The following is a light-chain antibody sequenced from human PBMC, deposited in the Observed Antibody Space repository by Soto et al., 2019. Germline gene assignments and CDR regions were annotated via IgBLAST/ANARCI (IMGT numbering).Light chain of an antibody. V-gene: IGLV2-11*01. CDR1: SYDVGAYNY. CDR3: SSYAGSYTPYV. Sequence: QSVLTQPRSVSGSPGQSVTISCTVTSYDVGAYNYVSWYQQHPGKAPKLIIYHVFKRPSGVPDRFSGSKSGNTASLTISGLQAEDEADYYCSSYAGSYTPYVFGTGTKVTVL. CDR2: HVF. J-gene: IGLJ1*01.